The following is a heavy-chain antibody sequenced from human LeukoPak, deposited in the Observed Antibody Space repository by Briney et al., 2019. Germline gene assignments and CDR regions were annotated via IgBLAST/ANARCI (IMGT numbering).Heavy chain of an antibody. D-gene: IGHD2-15*01. J-gene: IGHJ5*02. CDR3: AGEACSGGSCYSGYWFDP. V-gene: IGHV4-31*03. CDR1: GGSISSGGYY. Sequence: PSETLSLTCTASGGSISSGGYYWSWIRQHPGKGLEWIGYIYYSGSTYYNPSLKSRVTISVDTPKNQFSLKLSSVTAADTAVYYCAGEACSGGSCYSGYWFDPWGQGTLVTVSS. CDR2: IYYSGST.